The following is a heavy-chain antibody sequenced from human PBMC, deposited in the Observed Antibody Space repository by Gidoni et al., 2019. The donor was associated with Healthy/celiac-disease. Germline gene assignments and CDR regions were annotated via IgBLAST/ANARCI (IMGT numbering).Heavy chain of an antibody. D-gene: IGHD3-3*01. CDR2: IKQDGSEK. Sequence: EVQLVESGGGLVQPGGSLRLPCAASGFTFSSHWLSWVRQALGKGLEWVANIKQDGSEKYYVDSGKGRFTISRDNAKNSLYLQMNSLRAEDTAVYYCARDRTLYDFWSGYYTKNYFDYWGQGTLVTVSS. CDR3: ARDRTLYDFWSGYYTKNYFDY. CDR1: GFTFSSHW. V-gene: IGHV3-7*03. J-gene: IGHJ4*02.